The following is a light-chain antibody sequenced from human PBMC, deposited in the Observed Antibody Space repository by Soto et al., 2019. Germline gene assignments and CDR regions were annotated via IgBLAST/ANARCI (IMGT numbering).Light chain of an antibody. V-gene: IGKV2-24*01. CDR1: QSLVYSDGNTY. J-gene: IGKJ1*01. CDR3: VQFSRSPRT. Sequence: DTVMTQTPVSSPVTLGQPASFSCRSSQSLVYSDGNTYLSWLQQRPGQPPRLLIYQVSNRFSGVPDRFSGSGAGTDFTLKISRVEADDVGVYFCVQFSRSPRTFGQGTK. CDR2: QVS.